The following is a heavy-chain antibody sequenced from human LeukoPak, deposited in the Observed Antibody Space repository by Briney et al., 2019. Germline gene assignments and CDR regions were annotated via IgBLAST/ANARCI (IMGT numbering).Heavy chain of an antibody. CDR3: ARDALEYSSGYFDY. D-gene: IGHD6-19*01. CDR1: GGSISSYY. CDR2: IYYSGST. Sequence: PSETLSLTCTLSGGSISSYYWSRIRQPPGEGLEWIGYIYYSGSTNYNPSLKSRVTISVDTSKNQFSLKLSSVTAADTAVYYCARDALEYSSGYFDYWGQGTLVTVSS. J-gene: IGHJ4*02. V-gene: IGHV4-59*01.